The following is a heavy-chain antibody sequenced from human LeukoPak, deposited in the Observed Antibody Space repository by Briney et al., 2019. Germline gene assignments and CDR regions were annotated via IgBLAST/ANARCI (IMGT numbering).Heavy chain of an antibody. V-gene: IGHV1-69*13. CDR3: ASSAPVAIPSFYYYGMDV. CDR2: IIPIFGTA. D-gene: IGHD3-10*01. J-gene: IGHJ6*04. Sequence: SVKVSCKASGGTFSGYAISWVRQAPGQGLEWTGGIIPIFGTANYAQKFQGRVTITADESMSTAYMELSSLRSEDTAVYYCASSAPVAIPSFYYYGMDVWGKGTTVTVSS. CDR1: GGTFSGYA.